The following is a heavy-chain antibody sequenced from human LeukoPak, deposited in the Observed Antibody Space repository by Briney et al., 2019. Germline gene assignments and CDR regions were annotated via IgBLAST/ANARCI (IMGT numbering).Heavy chain of an antibody. CDR1: GFTFSTYA. CDR2: IYSGGST. D-gene: IGHD6-19*01. CDR3: AKEYSSGWYSYFFDY. J-gene: IGHJ4*02. Sequence: TGGSLRLSCAASGFTFSTYAMSWVRKAPGKGLEWVSVIYSGGSTYYADSGKGRFTISRDNSKNTLFLQMNSLRAEDTAVYYCAKEYSSGWYSYFFDYWGQGTLVTVSS. V-gene: IGHV3-23*03.